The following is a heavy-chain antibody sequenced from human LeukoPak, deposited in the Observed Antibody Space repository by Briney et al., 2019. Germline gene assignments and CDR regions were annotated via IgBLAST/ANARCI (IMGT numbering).Heavy chain of an antibody. D-gene: IGHD3-10*01. Sequence: GASVKVPYKACGYTFTRYAMHWVRQAPGQRLEWMGWNNAGNGNTKYSQKFQVRVNITRDTAASTAYMELSSLRSEDTAVYHCASPMVRGVIIWGQGTLVTVSS. CDR2: NNAGNGNT. J-gene: IGHJ4*02. V-gene: IGHV1-3*01. CDR3: ASPMVRGVII. CDR1: GYTFTRYA.